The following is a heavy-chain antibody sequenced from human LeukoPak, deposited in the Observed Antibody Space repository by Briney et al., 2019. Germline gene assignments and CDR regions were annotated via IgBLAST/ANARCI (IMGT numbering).Heavy chain of an antibody. V-gene: IGHV3-23*01. CDR3: AKDSSNYYGSGSYYTL. CDR2: ISDTGAST. D-gene: IGHD3-10*01. CDR1: GFTFSSYA. J-gene: IGHJ4*02. Sequence: GGSLRLSCAASGFTFSSYAMNWVRQSPGKGLEWVSIISDTGASTYYADSVKGRFTISRDNSKNTLYLQLNSLRAEDMATFYCAKDSSNYYGSGSYYTLWGQGTLVTVSS.